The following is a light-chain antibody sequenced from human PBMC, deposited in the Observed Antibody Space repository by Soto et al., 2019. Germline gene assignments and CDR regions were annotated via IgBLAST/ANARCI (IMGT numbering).Light chain of an antibody. V-gene: IGKV1-39*01. CDR2: AAS. Sequence: DIQMTQSPSSLSASVRDRVTNTCRASQGISSYLSWYRQKPGKAPKFLIYAASSLQRGVPSRFSGSGSGTDFTLTISSLQPEDFATYYCQQSYSTPITFGQGTRLEIK. CDR1: QGISSY. CDR3: QQSYSTPIT. J-gene: IGKJ5*01.